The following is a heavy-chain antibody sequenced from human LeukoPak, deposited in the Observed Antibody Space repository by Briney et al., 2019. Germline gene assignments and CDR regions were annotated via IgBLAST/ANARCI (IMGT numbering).Heavy chain of an antibody. CDR2: MNPNSGNT. CDR3: ARVLGYYNYMDV. CDR1: GYTFTSYD. D-gene: IGHD3-16*01. Sequence: ASVKVSCXASGYTFTSYDINWVRLASGQGLEWMAWMNPNSGNTGYAQKFQGRVTMTRNTSISTAYMELSSLRSEDTAVYYCARVLGYYNYMDVWGKGTTVTVSS. V-gene: IGHV1-8*01. J-gene: IGHJ6*03.